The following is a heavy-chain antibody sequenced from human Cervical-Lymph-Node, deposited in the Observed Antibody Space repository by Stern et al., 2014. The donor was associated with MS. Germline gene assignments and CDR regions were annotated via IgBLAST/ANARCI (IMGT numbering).Heavy chain of an antibody. Sequence: VQLVESGADVKKPGASVKVSCKASGYTFTAYNMHWLRQAPGQALEWMGRINPKGGVTSYAQKFQDRVTMTRDTSISTVSMELSRLRSSDTAMYYCATRRGCSGGSCSSRSLDYWGQGTLVTISS. D-gene: IGHD2-15*01. CDR2: INPKGGVT. J-gene: IGHJ4*02. CDR3: ATRRGCSGGSCSSRSLDY. V-gene: IGHV1-2*06. CDR1: GYTFTAYN.